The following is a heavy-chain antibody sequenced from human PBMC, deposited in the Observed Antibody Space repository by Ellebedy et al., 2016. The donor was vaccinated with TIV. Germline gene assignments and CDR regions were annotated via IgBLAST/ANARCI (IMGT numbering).Heavy chain of an antibody. V-gene: IGHV3-23*01. D-gene: IGHD4-23*01. CDR2: ISGSGGST. CDR3: ASDYGGNSARNYYYYGMDV. Sequence: GGSLRLXCAASGFTFSSYAMSWVRQAPGKGLEWVSAISGSGGSTYYADSVKGRFTISRDNSKNTLYLQMNSLRAEDTAVYYCASDYGGNSARNYYYYGMDVWGQGTTVTVSS. J-gene: IGHJ6*02. CDR1: GFTFSSYA.